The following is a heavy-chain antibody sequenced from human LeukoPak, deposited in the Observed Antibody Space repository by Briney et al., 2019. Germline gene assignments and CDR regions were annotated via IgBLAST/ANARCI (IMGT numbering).Heavy chain of an antibody. CDR1: GYTFTNHG. V-gene: IGHV1-18*01. D-gene: IGHD1-26*01. CDR3: ARAPSSSGDYYLQFDY. CDR2: ISASNGRT. J-gene: IGHJ4*02. Sequence: ASVKVSCKVSGYTFTNHGITWVRQAPGRGLEWMGWISASNGRTNYAQKAQGRLTMTTDTTSSTAYMELRGLTPDDTAVYYCARAPSSSGDYYLQFDYWGQGTLVAVSS.